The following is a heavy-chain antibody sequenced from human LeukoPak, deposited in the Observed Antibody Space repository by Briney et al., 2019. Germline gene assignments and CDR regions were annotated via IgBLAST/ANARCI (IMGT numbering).Heavy chain of an antibody. CDR3: ARRRFAGGDFDY. J-gene: IGHJ4*02. D-gene: IGHD3-10*01. CDR2: IYYSGCT. V-gene: IGHV4-59*08. Sequence: SETLSLTCTVSGGSISSYYWSWIRQPPGKGLEWIGYIYYSGCTNYNPSLKSRVAISVDTSKNQFSLKLSSVTAADTAVYYCARRRFAGGDFDYWGQGTLVTVSS. CDR1: GGSISSYY.